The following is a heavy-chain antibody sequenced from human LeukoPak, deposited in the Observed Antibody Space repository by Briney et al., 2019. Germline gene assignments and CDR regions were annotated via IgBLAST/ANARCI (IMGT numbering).Heavy chain of an antibody. V-gene: IGHV4-34*01. Sequence: SETLSLTCAVYGGSLSGSYWSWIRQPPGKGLEWIGEINHSGSANYNPSLKSRVTLSIDKSKNQFSLNLNSVTAADTAVYYCAKARRDSGYYKVDYWGQGTLVTVSS. CDR3: AKARRDSGYYKVDY. CDR2: INHSGSA. J-gene: IGHJ4*02. CDR1: GGSLSGSY. D-gene: IGHD3-3*01.